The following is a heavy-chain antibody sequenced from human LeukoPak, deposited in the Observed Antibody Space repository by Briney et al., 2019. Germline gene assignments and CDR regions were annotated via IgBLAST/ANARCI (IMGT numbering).Heavy chain of an antibody. Sequence: GGSLRLSCAASGFTVSSNYMSWVRQAPGKGLEWVSVIYSGGSTYYADSVKGRFTISRHNSKNTLYLQMNSLRSEDTAVYYCARGNAISYSSGWDYFDYWGQGTLVTVSS. V-gene: IGHV3-53*04. CDR2: IYSGGST. CDR3: ARGNAISYSSGWDYFDY. CDR1: GFTVSSNY. J-gene: IGHJ4*02. D-gene: IGHD6-19*01.